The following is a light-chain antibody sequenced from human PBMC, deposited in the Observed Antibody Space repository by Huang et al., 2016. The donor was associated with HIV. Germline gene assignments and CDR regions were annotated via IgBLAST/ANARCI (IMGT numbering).Light chain of an antibody. CDR2: ATS. CDR1: QGIGNS. CDR3: QQYHSLPWT. Sequence: DIQMTQSPSSLSASVGDRVTITCRASQGIGNSLAWYQQKPEKAPMLLLYATSTLESGVPSRFSGMGSGTHYTLTINTLQPEDIASYYCQQYHSLPWTFGQGTKVEIK. J-gene: IGKJ1*01. V-gene: IGKV1-NL1*01.